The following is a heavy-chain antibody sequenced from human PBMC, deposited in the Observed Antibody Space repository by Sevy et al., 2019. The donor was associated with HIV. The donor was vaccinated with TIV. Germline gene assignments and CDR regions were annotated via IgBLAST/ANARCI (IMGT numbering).Heavy chain of an antibody. D-gene: IGHD6-13*01. Sequence: GGSLRLSCAASGFTFSSYSMNWVRQAPGKGLEWVSYISSSSSTIYYADSVKGRFTISRDNAKNSLYLQMNSLRDEDTAEYYCASDDSSSWYYFDYWGQGTLVTVSS. CDR3: ASDDSSSWYYFDY. CDR1: GFTFSSYS. CDR2: ISSSSSTI. J-gene: IGHJ4*02. V-gene: IGHV3-48*02.